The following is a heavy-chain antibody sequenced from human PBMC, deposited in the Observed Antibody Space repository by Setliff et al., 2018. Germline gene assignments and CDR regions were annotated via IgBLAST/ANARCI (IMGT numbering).Heavy chain of an antibody. CDR1: GYSFNDYG. V-gene: IGHV1-18*01. Sequence: ASVKVSCKASGYSFNDYGVNWVRQAPGQGLEWVGWLSPYSGNTYSAQKFLGRVTMTTDTSTSTAYMELKSLRSDDTAVYYCARINFYVSSGYYYAPDYWGQGTLVTVSS. D-gene: IGHD3-22*01. CDR2: LSPYSGNT. CDR3: ARINFYVSSGYYYAPDY. J-gene: IGHJ4*02.